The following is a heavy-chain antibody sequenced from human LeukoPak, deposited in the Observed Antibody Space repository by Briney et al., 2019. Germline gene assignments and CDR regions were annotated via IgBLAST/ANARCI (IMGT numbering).Heavy chain of an antibody. CDR1: GYTFTSYG. Sequence: GASVKVSCKASGYTFTSYGISWVRQAPGQGLEWMGWISAYNGNTNYAQKLQGRVTMTTDTSTSTAYMELSSLRSEDTAVYYCARVGDYDFWSGYGEFDYWGQGTLVTVSS. D-gene: IGHD3-3*01. CDR3: ARVGDYDFWSGYGEFDY. J-gene: IGHJ4*02. CDR2: ISAYNGNT. V-gene: IGHV1-18*01.